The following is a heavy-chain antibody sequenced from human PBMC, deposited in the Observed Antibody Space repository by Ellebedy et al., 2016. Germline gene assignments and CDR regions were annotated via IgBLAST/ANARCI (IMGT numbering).Heavy chain of an antibody. D-gene: IGHD3-16*01. CDR3: AKGNRYDYVWGRGTPNWFDP. V-gene: IGHV3-23*01. CDR1: GFTFSSYA. J-gene: IGHJ5*02. CDR2: ISGSGGST. Sequence: GESLKISXAASGFTFSSYAMSWVRQAPGKGLEWVSAISGSGGSTYYADSVKGRFTIPRDNSKNTLYLQMNSLRAEDTAVYYCAKGNRYDYVWGRGTPNWFDPWGQGTLVTVSS.